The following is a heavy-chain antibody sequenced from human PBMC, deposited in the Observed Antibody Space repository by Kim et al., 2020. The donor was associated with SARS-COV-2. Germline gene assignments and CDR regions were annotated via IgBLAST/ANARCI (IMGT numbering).Heavy chain of an antibody. CDR1: GFTFSNYA. D-gene: IGHD6-13*01. CDR2: MSYDGSNK. V-gene: IGHV3-30*04. Sequence: GGSLRLSCAASGFTFSNYAMHWVRQAPGKGLEWVAVMSYDGSNKYYADSVKGRFTISRDNSKNTLYLQMNSLRAEDTAVYYCARAPRWYSSSWELDSWGQGTLVTVSS. J-gene: IGHJ4*02. CDR3: ARAPRWYSSSWELDS.